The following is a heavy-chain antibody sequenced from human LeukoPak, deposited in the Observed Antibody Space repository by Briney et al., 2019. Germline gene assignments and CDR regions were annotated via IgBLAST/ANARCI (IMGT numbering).Heavy chain of an antibody. V-gene: IGHV5-51*01. J-gene: IGHJ4*02. CDR1: GYTFGSYW. Sequence: TRGESLKISCRGSGYTFGSYWIGWVRQMPGKGLEWMGIIYPGDSDTRYSPSFQGQVTISADKSIKTAYLQWSSLKASDTAMYYCASSTTVTTHYFDFWGQGTLVTVSS. D-gene: IGHD4-17*01. CDR3: ASSTTVTTHYFDF. CDR2: IYPGDSDT.